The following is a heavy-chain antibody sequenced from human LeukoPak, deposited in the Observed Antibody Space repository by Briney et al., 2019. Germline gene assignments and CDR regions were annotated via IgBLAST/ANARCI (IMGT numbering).Heavy chain of an antibody. J-gene: IGHJ4*02. CDR1: GFTFSSYA. V-gene: IGHV3-30-3*01. CDR2: ISYDGSNK. D-gene: IGHD2-2*01. Sequence: GGSLRLSCAASGFTFSSYAMHWVRQAPGKGLEWVAVISYDGSNKYYADSVKGRFTISRDNSKNTLYLQMNSLRAEDTAVYYCARDDCSTTPCYAYWGQGTLVTVSP. CDR3: ARDDCSTTPCYAY.